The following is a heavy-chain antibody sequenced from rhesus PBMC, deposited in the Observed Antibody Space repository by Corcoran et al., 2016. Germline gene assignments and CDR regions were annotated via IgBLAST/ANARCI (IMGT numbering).Heavy chain of an antibody. Sequence: QLQLQESGPGLVKPSETLSVTCAVSGGSISSSYWSWIRQAPGKGLEWSGYIYGSGSSTNYNPSRKSGGTLSVETSKNQLSLKLSSVTTADTAVYYCARVYSSWSGEDYWGQGVLVTVSS. CDR3: ARVYSSWSGEDY. D-gene: IGHD6-13*01. J-gene: IGHJ4*01. CDR1: GGSISSSY. CDR2: IYGSGSST. V-gene: IGHV4-169*01.